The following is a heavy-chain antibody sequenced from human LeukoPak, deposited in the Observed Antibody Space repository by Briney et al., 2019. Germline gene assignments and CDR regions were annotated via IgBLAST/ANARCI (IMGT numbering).Heavy chain of an antibody. V-gene: IGHV1-46*01. CDR3: ARDNSVEDTAWWFDP. D-gene: IGHD4-23*01. CDR2: INPSGGST. Sequence: ASVKVSCKASGYSFTSHYMHWVRQAPGQGLEWMGIINPSGGSTSYAQKFQGRVTIPRHMSTSTDYMELSSLRSEDTAVYYCARDNSVEDTAWWFDPWGQGTLVTVSS. CDR1: GYSFTSHY. J-gene: IGHJ5*02.